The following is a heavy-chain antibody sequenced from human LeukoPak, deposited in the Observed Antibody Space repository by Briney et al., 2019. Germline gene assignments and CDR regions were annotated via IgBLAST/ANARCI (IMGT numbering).Heavy chain of an antibody. CDR3: ARAIAVAGLASAGLNFDY. CDR1: GGSISSYY. V-gene: IGHV4-59*01. CDR2: IYYSGST. J-gene: IGHJ4*02. Sequence: KTSETLSLTCTVSGGSISSYYWSWVRLPPGKGLEWIGFIYYSGSTNYNPSLKSRVTISVDTSKNQFSLKLSSVTAADTAVYYCARAIAVAGLASAGLNFDYWGQGTLVTVSS. D-gene: IGHD6-19*01.